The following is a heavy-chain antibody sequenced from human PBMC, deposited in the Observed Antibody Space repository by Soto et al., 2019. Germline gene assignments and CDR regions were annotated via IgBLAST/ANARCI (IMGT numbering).Heavy chain of an antibody. CDR3: AKDQYDFWSGYYTYYFDY. Sequence: EVQLLESGGGLVQPGGSLRLSCAASGFTFSSYAMSWVRQAPGKGLEWVSAISGSGGSTYYADSVKGRFTISRDNSKNTLYLQMNSVRAEDTAVYYCAKDQYDFWSGYYTYYFDYWGQGTLVTVSS. V-gene: IGHV3-23*01. CDR2: ISGSGGST. J-gene: IGHJ4*02. D-gene: IGHD3-3*01. CDR1: GFTFSSYA.